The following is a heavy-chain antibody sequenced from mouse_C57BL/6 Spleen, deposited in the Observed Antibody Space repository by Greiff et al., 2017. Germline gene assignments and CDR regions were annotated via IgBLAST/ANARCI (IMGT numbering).Heavy chain of an antibody. J-gene: IGHJ4*01. CDR3: ARWGVTTLYYYAMDY. CDR1: GYTFTSYW. D-gene: IGHD2-1*01. CDR2: IDPSDSET. V-gene: IGHV1-52*01. Sequence: QVQLQQPGAELVRPGSSVKLSCKASGYTFTSYWMHWVKQRPIQGLEWIGNIDPSDSETHYNQKFKDKATLNVDKSSSTAYMQLSSLTSEDSAVYYCARWGVTTLYYYAMDYWGQGTSVTVSS.